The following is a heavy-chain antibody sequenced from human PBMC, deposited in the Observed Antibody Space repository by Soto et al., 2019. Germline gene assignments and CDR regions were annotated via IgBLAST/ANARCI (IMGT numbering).Heavy chain of an antibody. D-gene: IGHD1-26*01. CDR1: GYTLTELS. J-gene: IGHJ4*02. V-gene: IGHV1-24*01. CDR2: FDPEDGET. Sequence: GASVKVSCKVSGYTLTELSMHWVRQTPGKGLEWMGGFDPEDGETIYAQKFQGRVTMTEDTSTDTAYMELSSLRSEDTAVYYCATVPGWELLVSPSWYFDYWGQGTLVTVPS. CDR3: ATVPGWELLVSPSWYFDY.